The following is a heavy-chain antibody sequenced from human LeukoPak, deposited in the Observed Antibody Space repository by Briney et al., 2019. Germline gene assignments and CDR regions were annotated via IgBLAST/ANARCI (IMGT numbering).Heavy chain of an antibody. Sequence: PEASVKVSCKASGYTFTGYYMHWVRQAPGQGLEWMGWINPNSGGTNYAQKFQGRVTMTRDTSISTAYMELSRLRSDDTAVYYCARGGRRTTIVVVTPRYYFDYWGQGTLVTVSS. D-gene: IGHD3-22*01. J-gene: IGHJ4*02. CDR3: ARGGRRTTIVVVTPRYYFDY. V-gene: IGHV1-2*02. CDR2: INPNSGGT. CDR1: GYTFTGYY.